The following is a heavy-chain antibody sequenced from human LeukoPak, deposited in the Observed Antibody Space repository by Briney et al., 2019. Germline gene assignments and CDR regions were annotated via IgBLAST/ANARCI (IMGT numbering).Heavy chain of an antibody. CDR2: INHSGST. CDR1: GGSFSGYY. V-gene: IGHV4-34*01. J-gene: IGHJ5*02. D-gene: IGHD6-19*01. CDR3: ARGGGSSGWYGPNWFDP. Sequence: SETLSLTCAVYGGSFSGYYWSWVRQPPGKGLEWIGEINHSGSTNYNPSLKSRVTISADTSNNQFSLKLSSVTAADTAVYYCARGGGSSGWYGPNWFDPWGQGTLVTVSS.